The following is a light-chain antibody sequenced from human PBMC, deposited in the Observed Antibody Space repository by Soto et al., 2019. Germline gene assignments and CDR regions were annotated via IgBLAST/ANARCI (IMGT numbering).Light chain of an antibody. CDR2: HAS. CDR3: QHYNSYPWT. V-gene: IGKV1-5*01. J-gene: IGKJ1*01. Sequence: DIQMTQSPSTLSASIGDRVTITCRASQTINNWLAWYQQKPGKAPNLLIYHASNLETGVPSRFSGSAFGTECTLTISSLQPDDFATYYCQHYNSYPWTFGQGTKVEIK. CDR1: QTINNW.